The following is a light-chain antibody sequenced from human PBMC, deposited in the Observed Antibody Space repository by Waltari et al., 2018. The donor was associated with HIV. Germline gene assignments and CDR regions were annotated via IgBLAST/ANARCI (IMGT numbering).Light chain of an antibody. Sequence: QSALTQPPSASGSPGQSVTLSCTGTNSDIGTYDYVSWYQQHPGKAPKLVISEVPKPPSGVSDPFSWSKSGNTGFLTVSGLQAEDEADYYCSSFANRDGFYVLFGGGTRLTVL. CDR3: SSFANRDGFYVL. V-gene: IGLV2-8*01. CDR1: NSDIGTYDY. J-gene: IGLJ2*01. CDR2: EVP.